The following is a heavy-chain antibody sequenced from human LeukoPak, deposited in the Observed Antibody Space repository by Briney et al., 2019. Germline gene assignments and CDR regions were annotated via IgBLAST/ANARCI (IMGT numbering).Heavy chain of an antibody. CDR2: FDPEDGET. J-gene: IGHJ5*02. D-gene: IGHD2-2*01. Sequence: ASVKVSCKVSGYTLTELSMHWVRQAPGKGLEWMGGFDPEDGETIYAQKFQGRVTMTEDTSTDTAYMELSSLRSDDTAVYYCARDPNIVVVPAAVVGNWFDPWGQGTLVTVSS. CDR3: ARDPNIVVVPAAVVGNWFDP. CDR1: GYTLTELS. V-gene: IGHV1-24*01.